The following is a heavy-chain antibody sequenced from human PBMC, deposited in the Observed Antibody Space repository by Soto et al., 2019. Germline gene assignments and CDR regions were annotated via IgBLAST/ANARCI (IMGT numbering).Heavy chain of an antibody. CDR2: IEYDGSNK. J-gene: IGHJ2*01. D-gene: IGHD7-27*01. CDR1: GFTFSSYG. CDR3: ARGLGRWFFDL. V-gene: IGHV3-33*01. Sequence: QVQLVESGGGVVQTGRSLRLSCAVSGFTFSSYGMHWVRQAPGKGREWVAAIEYDGSNKFYADSVKGRFTISRDNSKNTLYLQMNRLRAEDTAVYYCARGLGRWFFDLWGRATLVTVSS.